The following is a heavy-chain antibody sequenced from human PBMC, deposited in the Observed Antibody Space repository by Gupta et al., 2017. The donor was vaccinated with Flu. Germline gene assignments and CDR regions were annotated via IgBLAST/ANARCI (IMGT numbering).Heavy chain of an antibody. Sequence: EEQLVQSGAEVKKPWESLKISCKASGYKFTNYWIAWVRQMPGKGLEWMGLIQPLDSHTIIISAFQGQVTISVDKSFDTAFVHSSTLTASDTAIDYGANWCCSPYTWFDTWG. J-gene: IGHJ6*01. D-gene: IGHD1-1*01. CDR1: GYKFTNYW. CDR3: ANWCCSPYTWFDT. V-gene: IGHV5-51*03. CDR2: IQPLDSHT.